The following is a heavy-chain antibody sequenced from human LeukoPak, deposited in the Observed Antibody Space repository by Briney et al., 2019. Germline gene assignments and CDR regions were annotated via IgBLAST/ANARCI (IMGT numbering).Heavy chain of an antibody. CDR2: IRSKADSYTT. Sequence: GGSLRLSCAASGFTFSGSAMHWVRQASGKGLEWLGRIRSKADSYTTAYAASVKGRFIVSRDDSKNTAYLQMNSLKTEDAAVYYCRAAADLNDYWGQGTLVTVAS. D-gene: IGHD6-13*01. V-gene: IGHV3-73*01. CDR1: GFTFSGSA. J-gene: IGHJ4*02. CDR3: RAAADLNDY.